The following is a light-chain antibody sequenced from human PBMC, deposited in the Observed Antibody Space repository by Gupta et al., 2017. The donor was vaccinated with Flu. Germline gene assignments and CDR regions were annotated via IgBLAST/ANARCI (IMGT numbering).Light chain of an antibody. J-gene: IGKJ5*01. Sequence: EIVMTQSPATLSLSPGESATLSCRASRSVTSNLAWYQQKPGQAPRLVIYGISTRATGVPARFRGSGSGTEFSLTISSLQSEDFAIYYCQQYNDWPLAFGQGTRLEI. CDR2: GIS. CDR3: QQYNDWPLA. CDR1: RSVTSN. V-gene: IGKV3-15*01.